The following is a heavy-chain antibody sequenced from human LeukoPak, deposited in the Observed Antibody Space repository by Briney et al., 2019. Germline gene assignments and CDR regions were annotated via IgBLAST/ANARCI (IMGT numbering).Heavy chain of an antibody. CDR2: INPNSGGT. J-gene: IGHJ4*02. CDR1: GYTFTGYY. V-gene: IGHV1-2*02. CDR3: ARYDHSSSSNDY. Sequence: ASVKVSCKASGYTFTGYYMDWVRQAPGQGLEWMGWINPNSGGTNYAQKFQGRVTMTRDTSISTAYMELSRLRSDDTAVYYCARYDHSSSSNDYWGQGTLVTVSS. D-gene: IGHD6-13*01.